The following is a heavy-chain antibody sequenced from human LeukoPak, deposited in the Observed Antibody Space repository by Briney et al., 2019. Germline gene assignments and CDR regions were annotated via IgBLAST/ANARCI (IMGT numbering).Heavy chain of an antibody. CDR1: GFTFSSYG. J-gene: IGHJ4*02. CDR3: AKRGYSYGFDY. CDR2: ISGSGGST. V-gene: IGHV3-23*01. D-gene: IGHD5-18*01. Sequence: PGGSLRLSCAASGFTFSSYGMSWVRQAPGKGLEWGSAISGSGGSTYYADSVKGRFTFSRDNSKNTLYLQMNSLRAEDTAVYYCAKRGYSYGFDYWGQGTLVTVSS.